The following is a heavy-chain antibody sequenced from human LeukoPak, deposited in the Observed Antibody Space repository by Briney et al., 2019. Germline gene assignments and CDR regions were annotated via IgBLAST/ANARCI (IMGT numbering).Heavy chain of an antibody. Sequence: NPSETLSLTCTVSGGSISSSSYYWGWIRQPPGKGLEWIGSIYYSGSTYYNPSLKSRVTISVDTSKNQFSLKLSSVTAADTAVYYCASIVVVVAATLNYGMDVWGQGTTVTVSS. CDR2: IYYSGST. CDR3: ASIVVVVAATLNYGMDV. V-gene: IGHV4-39*01. J-gene: IGHJ6*02. CDR1: GGSISSSSYY. D-gene: IGHD2-15*01.